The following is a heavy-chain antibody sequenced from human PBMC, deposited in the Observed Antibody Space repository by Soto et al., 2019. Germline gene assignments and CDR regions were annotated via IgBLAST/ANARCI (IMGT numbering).Heavy chain of an antibody. CDR1: GFTFSGYW. V-gene: IGHV3-7*04. CDR3: VREDYSGSGSLF. Sequence: EVQLVESGGGLVQPGGSLRLSCAASGFTFSGYWMCWVRQAPGKGLEWVANIKQDGSDIHYLDSVKGRFTISRDNAKDSLYLQMNSLSAEDTAVYYCVREDYSGSGSLFWGQGTLVTVSS. CDR2: IKQDGSDI. J-gene: IGHJ4*02. D-gene: IGHD3-10*01.